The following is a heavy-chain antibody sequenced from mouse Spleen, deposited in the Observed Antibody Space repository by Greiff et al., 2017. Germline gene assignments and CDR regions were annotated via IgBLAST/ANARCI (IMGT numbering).Heavy chain of an antibody. CDR1: GFTFSSYT. CDR3: TRAHYDDAMDY. V-gene: IGHV5-6-4*01. Sequence: EVKLVESGGGLVKPGGSLKLSCAASGFTFSSYTMSWVRQTPEKRLEWVATISSGGSYTYYPDSVKGRFTISRDNAKNTLYLQMSSLKSEDTAMYYCTRAHYDDAMDYWGQGTSVTVSS. D-gene: IGHD1-2*01. J-gene: IGHJ4*01. CDR2: ISSGGSYT.